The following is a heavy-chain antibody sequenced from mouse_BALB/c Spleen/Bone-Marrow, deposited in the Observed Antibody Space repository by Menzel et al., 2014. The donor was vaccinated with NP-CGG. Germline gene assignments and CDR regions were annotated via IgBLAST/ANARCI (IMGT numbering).Heavy chain of an antibody. Sequence: VQLQQPGAELVKPGASVKLSCKASGYTFTIYWMHWVKQRPGQGLEWIGEINPSNGRTNYNEKFKSKATLTVDKSSSTAYMQLSSLTSEDSAVYYCARRATTVVATDYWGQGTTLTVSS. CDR1: GYTFTIYW. CDR2: INPSNGRT. CDR3: ARRATTVVATDY. V-gene: IGHV1S81*02. J-gene: IGHJ2*01. D-gene: IGHD1-1*01.